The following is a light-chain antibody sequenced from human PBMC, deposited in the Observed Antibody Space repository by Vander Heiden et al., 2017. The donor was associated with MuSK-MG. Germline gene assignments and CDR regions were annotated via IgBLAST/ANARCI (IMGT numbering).Light chain of an antibody. Sequence: EIVLTQSPATLSLSPGERATLSCRASQSVSSYLAWYQQQPGQAPRLLIYDASNRATGIPARFSGSGSGTDCTLTISSLEPEDFAVYYCQQRSNWPPNTFGQGTKLEIK. V-gene: IGKV3-11*01. CDR3: QQRSNWPPNT. CDR1: QSVSSY. J-gene: IGKJ2*01. CDR2: DAS.